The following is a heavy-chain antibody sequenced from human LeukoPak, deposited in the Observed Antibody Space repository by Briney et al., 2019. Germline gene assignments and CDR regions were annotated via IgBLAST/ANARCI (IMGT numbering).Heavy chain of an antibody. CDR3: AKEATSPTYYYYYYYMDD. Sequence: GGSLRLSCAASGFTFSSYGMHWVRQAAGKGLEGVAFIRFDGSNKYYGDFVKGRFTISRDNSKNTLYLQMNSLRPEDTAIYYCAKEATSPTYYYYYYYMDDWGKGTTITVSS. V-gene: IGHV3-30*02. J-gene: IGHJ6*03. CDR2: IRFDGSNK. D-gene: IGHD2/OR15-2a*01. CDR1: GFTFSSYG.